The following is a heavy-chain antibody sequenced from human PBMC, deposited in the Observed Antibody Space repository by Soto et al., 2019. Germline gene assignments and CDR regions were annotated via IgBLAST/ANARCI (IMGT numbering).Heavy chain of an antibody. D-gene: IGHD7-27*01. V-gene: IGHV3-23*01. CDR1: GFNFSPYS. CDR3: AKGMGNPSYFAY. CDR2: ISGDSVTI. J-gene: IGHJ4*02. Sequence: VGSLRLSCAVSGFNFSPYSMSWVRQAPGKGLEWVSIISGDSVTIEYADSVEGRFTISRDNSKNMLYLQMGSLRAEDTAVYYCAKGMGNPSYFAYWGQGTLVTVSS.